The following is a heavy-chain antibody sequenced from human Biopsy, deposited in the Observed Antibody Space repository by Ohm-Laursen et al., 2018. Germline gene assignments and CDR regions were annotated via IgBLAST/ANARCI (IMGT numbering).Heavy chain of an antibody. CDR1: GYTFTSHD. CDR2: MSLNTGNT. Sequence: ASVKVSCKASGYTFTSHDINWVRQATGQGPEWMGWMSLNTGNTVYAQRFQDRVTMTSDTSTGTAYMELTSLTSDDTAVYFCARWETTLGRSLDSWGQGTLVAVSS. D-gene: IGHD1-26*01. V-gene: IGHV1-8*01. J-gene: IGHJ4*02. CDR3: ARWETTLGRSLDS.